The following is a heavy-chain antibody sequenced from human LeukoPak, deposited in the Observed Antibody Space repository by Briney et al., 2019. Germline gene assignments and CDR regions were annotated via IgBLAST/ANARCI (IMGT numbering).Heavy chain of an antibody. V-gene: IGHV4-59*01. J-gene: IGHJ4*02. Sequence: PSETLSLTCTVSGGSISSYYWSWIRPPPGKGLEWSGYIYYSGSTNYNPSLKSRVTISVDTSKNQFSLKLSSVTAADTAVYYCAREYSSSSDLGYWGQGTLVTVSS. CDR1: GGSISSYY. CDR3: AREYSSSSDLGY. CDR2: IYYSGST. D-gene: IGHD6-6*01.